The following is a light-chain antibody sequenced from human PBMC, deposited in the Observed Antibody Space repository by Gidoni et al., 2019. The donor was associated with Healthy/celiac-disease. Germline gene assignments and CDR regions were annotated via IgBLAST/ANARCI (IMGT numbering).Light chain of an antibody. CDR3: QQYGSSPWT. V-gene: IGKV3-20*01. J-gene: IGKJ1*01. CDR1: QSVSSSY. Sequence: VLPQPPCTLSLSPGARATLSCRASQSVSSSYLAWYQQKPGQAPRLLIYGASSRATGVPDRFSGSGSGTDFTLTISRLEPEDFAVYYCQQYGSSPWTFGQGTKVEIK. CDR2: GAS.